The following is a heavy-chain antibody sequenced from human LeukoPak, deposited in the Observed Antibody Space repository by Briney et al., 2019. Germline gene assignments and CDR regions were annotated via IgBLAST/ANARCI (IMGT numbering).Heavy chain of an antibody. V-gene: IGHV3-33*01. CDR3: ARESYCGGDCYTTAFDY. CDR2: IWYDGSNK. Sequence: GGSLRLYCAASGFTFSSYGMHWVRQAPGKGLEWVAVIWYDGSNKYYADSVKGRFTISRDNSKNTLYLQMNSLRAEDTAVYYCARESYCGGDCYTTAFDYWGQGTLVTVSS. J-gene: IGHJ4*02. D-gene: IGHD2-21*02. CDR1: GFTFSSYG.